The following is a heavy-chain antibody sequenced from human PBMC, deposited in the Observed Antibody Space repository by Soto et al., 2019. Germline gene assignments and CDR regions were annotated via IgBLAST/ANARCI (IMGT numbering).Heavy chain of an antibody. CDR1: GFTFSSYA. V-gene: IGHV3-23*01. J-gene: IGHJ3*02. Sequence: SLRLSCAASGFTFSSYAMSWVRQAPGKGLEWVSAISGSGGSTYYADSVKGRFTISRDNSKNTLYLQMNSLRAEDTAVYHCAKGSLLSSPRTLIGQGDAFDIWGQGTMVTVSS. D-gene: IGHD6-13*01. CDR2: ISGSGGST. CDR3: AKGSLLSSPRTLIGQGDAFDI.